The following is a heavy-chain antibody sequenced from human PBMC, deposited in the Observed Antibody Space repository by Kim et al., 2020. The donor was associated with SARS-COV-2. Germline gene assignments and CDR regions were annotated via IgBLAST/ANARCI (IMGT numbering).Heavy chain of an antibody. Sequence: SETLSLTCTVSGGTISSYYWSWIRQPPGKGLEWIGYIYYSGSTNYTHSLKSRVTISVDTSKNPFSLKLSSLTAADTAVYYCARVEATVTTSHSFGIWGQGTMGIGSS. CDR3: ARVEATVTTSHSFGI. CDR1: GGTISSYY. CDR2: IYYSGST. D-gene: IGHD4-17*01. V-gene: IGHV4-59*01. J-gene: IGHJ3*02.